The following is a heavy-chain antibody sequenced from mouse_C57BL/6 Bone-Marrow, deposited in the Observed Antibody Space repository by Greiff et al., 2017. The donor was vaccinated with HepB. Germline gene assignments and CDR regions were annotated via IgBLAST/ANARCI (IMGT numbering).Heavy chain of an antibody. CDR3: AKRSRGLLGNAMDY. Sequence: VQLQESGPGLVAPSQSLSITCTVSGFSLTSYGVSWVRQPPGKGLEWLGVIWGDGSTNYHSALISRLSISKDNSKSQVFLKLNSLQTDDTATYYGAKRSRGLLGNAMDYWGQGTSVTVSS. D-gene: IGHD3-3*01. J-gene: IGHJ4*01. V-gene: IGHV2-3*01. CDR2: IWGDGST. CDR1: GFSLTSYG.